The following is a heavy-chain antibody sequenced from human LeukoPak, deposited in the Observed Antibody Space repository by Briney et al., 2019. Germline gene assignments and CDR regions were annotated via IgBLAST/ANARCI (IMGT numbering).Heavy chain of an antibody. J-gene: IGHJ4*02. Sequence: SETLSLTCNVLGFSISSDYYWGWIRQPPGEGLEWTATIYHDGSTYYNPSLKGRVIISLDTSKNQFSLTLTYVTAADTAVYYCAGRGSIAARQREGGDYWGQGTLVTVSS. CDR3: AGRGSIAARQREGGDY. V-gene: IGHV4-38-2*02. D-gene: IGHD6-6*01. CDR2: IYHDGST. CDR1: GFSISSDYY.